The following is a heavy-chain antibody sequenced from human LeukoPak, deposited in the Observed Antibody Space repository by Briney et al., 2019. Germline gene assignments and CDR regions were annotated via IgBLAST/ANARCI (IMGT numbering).Heavy chain of an antibody. D-gene: IGHD5-18*01. CDR2: IFSGGST. CDR3: AKEDTAMATGAFDI. V-gene: IGHV3-53*01. J-gene: IGHJ3*02. Sequence: HPGGLMRLSCAASGFTVSSNYMSWVRQAPGKGLEWVSVIFSGGSTYYADSVKGRSTISRDNSKTTLYLQMNSLRAEDTAVYYCAKEDTAMATGAFDIWGQGKTVSLSS. CDR1: GFTVSSNY.